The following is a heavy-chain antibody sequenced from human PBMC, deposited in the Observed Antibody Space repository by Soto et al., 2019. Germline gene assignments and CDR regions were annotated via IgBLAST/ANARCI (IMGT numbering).Heavy chain of an antibody. CDR3: ATARPYCSGGSCYPKVYYFDS. J-gene: IGHJ4*02. CDR1: GFTFISYG. D-gene: IGHD2-15*01. V-gene: IGHV3-30*03. Sequence: VQLVESGGGVVQPGRSLRLSCATSGFTFISYGMHWVRQAPGKGLEWVAVIAYDGSNKYYADSVKGRFTISRDNSKNTLYLQMNSLRAEDTAVYYCATARPYCSGGSCYPKVYYFDSWGKGTLVTVSS. CDR2: IAYDGSNK.